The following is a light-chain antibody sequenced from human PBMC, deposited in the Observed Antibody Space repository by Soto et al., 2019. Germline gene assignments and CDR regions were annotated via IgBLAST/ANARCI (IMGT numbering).Light chain of an antibody. CDR2: GAS. Sequence: EIVLTQSPGTLSLSPGERAALSCRASQSVGSDYLCWYQQKPGQAPRLLIYGASNRATGIPDRFSGSGSGTHFILTISRLEPEDFAVYFCQQSGYSPYTFGQGTKLEIK. J-gene: IGKJ2*01. V-gene: IGKV3-20*01. CDR1: QSVGSDY. CDR3: QQSGYSPYT.